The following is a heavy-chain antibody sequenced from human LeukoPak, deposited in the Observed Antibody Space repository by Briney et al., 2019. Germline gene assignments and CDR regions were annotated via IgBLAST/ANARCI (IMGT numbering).Heavy chain of an antibody. CDR3: ARDGECSGGTCYHDY. Sequence: RGSLRLSCAASGFTFSDFSMSWIRQAPGKGLEWVSYISSGPSTIYYADSVKGRFTISRDNAMNSLYLQMNSLRAEDTAMYYCARDGECSGGTCYHDYWGQGTLVTVSS. V-gene: IGHV3-11*01. CDR1: GFTFSDFS. CDR2: ISSGPSTI. D-gene: IGHD2-15*01. J-gene: IGHJ4*02.